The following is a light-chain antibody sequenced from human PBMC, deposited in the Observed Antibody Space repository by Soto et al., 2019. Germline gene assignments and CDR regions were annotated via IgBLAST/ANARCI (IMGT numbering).Light chain of an antibody. CDR1: TLGDKY. V-gene: IGLV3-1*01. Sequence: SYELTQPPSVSVSPGQTASITCSGDTLGDKYACWYQQKPGQSPVLVIYQDSKRTSGIPERFSGSNSANTATLTISGTQAMDGSYYYGQGWERSTAVFGTGTKLTVL. J-gene: IGLJ1*01. CDR2: QDS. CDR3: QGWERSTAV.